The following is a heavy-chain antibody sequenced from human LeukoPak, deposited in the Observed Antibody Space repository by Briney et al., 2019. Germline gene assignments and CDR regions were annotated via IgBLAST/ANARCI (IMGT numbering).Heavy chain of an antibody. CDR2: INHSGST. V-gene: IGHV4-34*01. CDR3: STGMLRGLAPVFLDY. J-gene: IGHJ4*02. CDR1: GGSFSGYY. D-gene: IGHD3-10*01. Sequence: SETLSLTCAVYGGSFSGYYWSWIRQPPGKGLEWIGEINHSGSTNYNPSLKSRVTISVDTSKNQFSLNLRSVTAADTAVYYCSTGMLRGLAPVFLDYWGQGTLVTVSS.